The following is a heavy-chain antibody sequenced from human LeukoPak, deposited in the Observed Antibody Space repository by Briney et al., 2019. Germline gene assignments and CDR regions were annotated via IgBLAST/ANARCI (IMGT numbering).Heavy chain of an antibody. CDR1: GGTFSSYA. Sequence: SVKVSCKASGGTFSSYAISWVRQAPGQGLEWMGRIIPIFGTANYAQKFQGRVTTTTDESTSTAYMELSSLRSEDTAVYYCARDQGYYYDSSGLFDYWGQGTLVTVSS. CDR2: IIPIFGTA. V-gene: IGHV1-69*05. D-gene: IGHD3-22*01. CDR3: ARDQGYYYDSSGLFDY. J-gene: IGHJ4*02.